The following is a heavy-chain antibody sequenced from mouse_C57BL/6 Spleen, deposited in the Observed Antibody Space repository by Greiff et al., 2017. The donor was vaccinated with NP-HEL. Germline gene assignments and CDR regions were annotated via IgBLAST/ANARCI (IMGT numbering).Heavy chain of an antibody. D-gene: IGHD1-1*01. CDR3: ARDYGSSPWFAY. CDR1: GYTFTSYW. J-gene: IGHJ3*01. CDR2: IHPNSGST. V-gene: IGHV1-64*01. Sequence: VQLQQSGAELVKPGASVKLSCKASGYTFTSYWMHWVKQRPGQGLEWIGMIHPNSGSTNYNEKFKSKATLTVDKSSSTAYMQLSSLTSEDSAVYYCARDYGSSPWFAYWGQGTLVTVSA.